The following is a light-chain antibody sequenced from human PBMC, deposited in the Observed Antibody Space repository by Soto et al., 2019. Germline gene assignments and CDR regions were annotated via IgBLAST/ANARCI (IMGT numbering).Light chain of an antibody. V-gene: IGLV2-14*03. CDR2: DVS. CDR3: SSYESSSTLYV. CDR1: SSDVGDYY. Sequence: QSALTQPASVSGSPGQSITISCTGTSSDVGDYYVSWYQQHPGKAPKLMIYDVSNRPSGVSNRFSGSKSGNTASLTISGLQAEDEDDYYCSSYESSSTLYVFGTGTKSPS. J-gene: IGLJ1*01.